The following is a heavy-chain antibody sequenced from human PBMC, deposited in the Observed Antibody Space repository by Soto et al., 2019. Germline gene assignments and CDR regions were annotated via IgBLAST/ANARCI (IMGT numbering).Heavy chain of an antibody. CDR1: GSTFSSYS. V-gene: IGHV3-23*01. CDR3: ATLRVFGQWRFDY. CDR2: VSASGVTA. J-gene: IGHJ4*02. D-gene: IGHD3-3*01. Sequence: GGSLRLSXAASGSTFSSYSMSWVRQAPGKGLEWVSSVSASGVTAYFGDSVKGRFTISRDNSKKMLYLQMNSLRAVDTAVYYCATLRVFGQWRFDYWGQGTLVTVSS.